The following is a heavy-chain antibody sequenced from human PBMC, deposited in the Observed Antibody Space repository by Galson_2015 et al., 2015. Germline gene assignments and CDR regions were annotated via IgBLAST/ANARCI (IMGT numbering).Heavy chain of an antibody. J-gene: IGHJ4*02. Sequence: PALVKPTQTLTLTCTFSGFSLSTSGVGVGWIRQPPGKALEWLALIYWNDDKRYSPSLKSRLTITKDTPKNRVFLTMTNMDPVDTATYSCAHRGKRGYRGPADFDYWGQGTLVTVSS. D-gene: IGHD5-18*01. V-gene: IGHV2-5*01. CDR3: AHRGKRGYRGPADFDY. CDR2: IYWNDDK. CDR1: GFSLSTSGVG.